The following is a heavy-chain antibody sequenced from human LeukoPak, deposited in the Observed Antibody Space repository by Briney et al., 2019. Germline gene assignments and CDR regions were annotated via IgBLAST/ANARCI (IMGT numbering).Heavy chain of an antibody. CDR3: ARAKVAGPFAY. V-gene: IGHV4-34*01. J-gene: IGHJ4*02. Sequence: SSQTLSLTCAVYGGSFSGYYWSWIRQPQRKGLEWIREINHSGSTNYNPSLKSRVTIAVDTSKNQFSLNLSSVPAADTAVYYCARAKVAGPFAYWGQGTLVTVSS. CDR2: INHSGST. D-gene: IGHD6-19*01. CDR1: GGSFSGYY.